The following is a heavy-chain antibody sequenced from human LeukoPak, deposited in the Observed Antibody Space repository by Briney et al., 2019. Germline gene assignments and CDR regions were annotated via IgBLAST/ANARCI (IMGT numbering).Heavy chain of an antibody. CDR3: ARGQQWLVVWFDP. Sequence: SVKVSCMASGGTFSSYAISWVRQAPGQGLEWMGGIIPIFGTANYAQKFQGRVTITADESTSTAYMELSSLRSEDTAVYYCARGQQWLVVWFDPWGQGTLVTVSS. D-gene: IGHD6-19*01. CDR1: GGTFSSYA. CDR2: IIPIFGTA. J-gene: IGHJ5*02. V-gene: IGHV1-69*13.